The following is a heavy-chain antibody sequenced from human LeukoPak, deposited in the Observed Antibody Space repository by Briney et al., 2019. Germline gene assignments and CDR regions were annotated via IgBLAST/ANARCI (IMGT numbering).Heavy chain of an antibody. CDR3: AKRLDSSSSWYYFDY. D-gene: IGHD6-13*01. CDR2: ITYSGGNI. V-gene: IGHV3-23*01. J-gene: IGHJ4*02. CDR1: GFTFSNYA. Sequence: GGSLRLSCAASGFTFSNYAMNWVRQAPGKGLEWGSTITYSGGNIYYADSVKGRFTISRDNSKNTLYLQMNSLRAEDTALYYCAKRLDSSSSWYYFDYWGQGTLVTVSS.